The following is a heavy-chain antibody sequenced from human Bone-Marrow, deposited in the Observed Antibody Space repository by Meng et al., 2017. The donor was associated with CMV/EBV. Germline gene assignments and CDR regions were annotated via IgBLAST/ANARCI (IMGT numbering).Heavy chain of an antibody. V-gene: IGHV4-39*07. D-gene: IGHD3-3*01. J-gene: IGHJ6*02. CDR2: IYYSGST. CDR3: ARTWYYYDFWSGYLYYYGMDV. CDR1: GGSISSYY. Sequence: SETLSLTCTVSGGSISSYYWGWIRQPPGKGLEWIGSIYYSGSTYYNPSLKSRVTISVDTSKNQFSLKLSSVTAADTAVYYCARTWYYYDFWSGYLYYYGMDVWGQGTTVTVSS.